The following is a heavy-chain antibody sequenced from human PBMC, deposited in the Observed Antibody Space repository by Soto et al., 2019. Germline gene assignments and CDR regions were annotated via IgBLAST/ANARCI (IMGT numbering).Heavy chain of an antibody. J-gene: IGHJ4*02. CDR2: IYVGGGP. V-gene: IGHV3-53*02. D-gene: IGHD3-22*01. Sequence: EVQLVETGGGLIQPGGSLRLSCAVSGFTVTNNHMSWVRQAPGKGLEWVSLIYVGGGPHYADSVKGRFTISRDNSKNTLYLQMNSLSPEDTAVYFCARNHDSSGYYGNWGQGNLVTVSS. CDR1: GFTVTNNH. CDR3: ARNHDSSGYYGN.